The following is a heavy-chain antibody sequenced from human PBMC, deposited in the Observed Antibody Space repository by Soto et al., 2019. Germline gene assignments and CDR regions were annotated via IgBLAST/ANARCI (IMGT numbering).Heavy chain of an antibody. Sequence: QVTLKESGPTLVKPTQTLTLTCTVSGLSLRTTGVGVGWVRQPPGKALAWLALLCWDDDKRYRPSLRSRLTIAKDISEKQVVLTMTNMATVDTATYYCVQSRCGGDCLEIYSSHAYNGLDVWGQGTAVTVSS. CDR2: LCWDDDK. D-gene: IGHD2-21*02. CDR3: VQSRCGGDCLEIYSSHAYNGLDV. J-gene: IGHJ6*02. CDR1: GLSLRTTGVG. V-gene: IGHV2-5*09.